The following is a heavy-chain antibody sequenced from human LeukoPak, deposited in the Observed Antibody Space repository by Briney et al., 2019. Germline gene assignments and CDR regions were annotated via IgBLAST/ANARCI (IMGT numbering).Heavy chain of an antibody. V-gene: IGHV1-2*02. Sequence: GASVKVSCKASGYTFTGYYMHWVRQAPGQGLEWMGWINPNSGGTNYARKFQGRVTMTRDTSISTAYMELSRLRSDDTAVYYCARDRIIAAAGTGDAFDIWGQGTMVTVSS. CDR3: ARDRIIAAAGTGDAFDI. CDR2: INPNSGGT. D-gene: IGHD6-13*01. J-gene: IGHJ3*02. CDR1: GYTFTGYY.